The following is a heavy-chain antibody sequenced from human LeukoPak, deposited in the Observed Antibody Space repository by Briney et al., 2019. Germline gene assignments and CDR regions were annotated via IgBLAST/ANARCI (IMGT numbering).Heavy chain of an antibody. J-gene: IGHJ5*02. CDR3: ARNPYSTSQHWFDP. V-gene: IGHV1-46*01. CDR2: ISPSGGST. CDR1: GYTFASYS. D-gene: IGHD6-6*01. Sequence: ASVKVSCKASGYTFASYSIHWVRQAPGQGLEWMGIISPSGGSTSYAQNFQGRVTMTRDTSTNTVHMELSSLRSEDTAVYYCARNPYSTSQHWFDPWGQGTLVTVSS.